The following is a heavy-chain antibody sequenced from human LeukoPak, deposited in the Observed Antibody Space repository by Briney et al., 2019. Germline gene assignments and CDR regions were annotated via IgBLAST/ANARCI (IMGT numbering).Heavy chain of an antibody. D-gene: IGHD7-27*01. CDR2: INHSGST. Sequence: ASETLSLTWAEYGGSFSGYYWSWIRQSPGKGLEWIGEINHSGSTNYNPSLKSRVTISVDTSKNQFSLKLSSVTAADTAVYYCARPLTGTSFDYWGQGTLVTVSS. CDR3: ARPLTGTSFDY. CDR1: GGSFSGYY. V-gene: IGHV4-34*01. J-gene: IGHJ4*02.